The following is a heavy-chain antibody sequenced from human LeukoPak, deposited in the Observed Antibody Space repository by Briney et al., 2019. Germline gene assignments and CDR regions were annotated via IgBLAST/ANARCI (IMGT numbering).Heavy chain of an antibody. CDR3: AKDRLVTPPFVWYDYYGMDV. J-gene: IGHJ6*02. CDR2: ISGSGGST. V-gene: IGHV3-23*01. D-gene: IGHD2-21*02. Sequence: GGSVRLSCAASGFTLSSYAMMWVRQAPGKGLEWVSAISGSGGSTYYADSVKGRFTISRDNSKNTLYLQMNSLRAEDTAVYPCAKDRLVTPPFVWYDYYGMDVWGQGTTVTASS. CDR1: GFTLSSYA.